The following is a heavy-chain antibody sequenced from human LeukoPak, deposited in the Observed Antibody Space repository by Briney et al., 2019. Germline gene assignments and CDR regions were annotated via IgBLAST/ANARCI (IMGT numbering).Heavy chain of an antibody. D-gene: IGHD1-7*01. V-gene: IGHV1-2*02. J-gene: IGHJ4*02. CDR2: INPNSGGT. CDR3: ASNRDSRYNWNSDHLDY. CDR1: GYTFTGYY. Sequence: ASVTVSCKASGYTFTGYYMHWVRQAPGQGLEWMGWINPNSGGTNYAQKFQGRVTMTRDTSISTAYMELSRLRSDDTAAYYCASNRDSRYNWNSDHLDYCGQGTLVTVSS.